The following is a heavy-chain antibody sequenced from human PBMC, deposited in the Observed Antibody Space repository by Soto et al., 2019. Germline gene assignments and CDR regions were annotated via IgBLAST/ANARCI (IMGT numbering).Heavy chain of an antibody. V-gene: IGHV1-3*01. Sequence: ASVKVSCKASGYTFTSYAMHWVRQAPGQRLEWMGWINAGNGNTKYSQKFQGRVAITRDTSASTAYMELSSLRSEDTAVYYCASVPLEDYGVGPYWGQGTLVTVSS. J-gene: IGHJ4*02. CDR1: GYTFTSYA. CDR3: ASVPLEDYGVGPY. D-gene: IGHD4-17*01. CDR2: INAGNGNT.